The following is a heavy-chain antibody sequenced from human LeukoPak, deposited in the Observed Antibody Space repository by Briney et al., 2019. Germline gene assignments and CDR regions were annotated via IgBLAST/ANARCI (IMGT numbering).Heavy chain of an antibody. Sequence: ASVKVSCKASGYTFTGYYMHWVRQAPGQGLEWRGWMNPNSGNTGYAQKFQGRVTITRNTSISTAYMELSSLRSEDTAVYYCARGIAGVGATVWYYYYYMAVWGKGNTVTVSS. CDR2: MNPNSGNT. V-gene: IGHV1-8*03. CDR1: GYTFTGYY. CDR3: ARGIAGVGATVWYYYYYMAV. D-gene: IGHD1-26*01. J-gene: IGHJ6*03.